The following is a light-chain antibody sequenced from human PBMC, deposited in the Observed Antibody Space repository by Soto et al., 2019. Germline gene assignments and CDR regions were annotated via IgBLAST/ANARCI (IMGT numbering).Light chain of an antibody. CDR1: QSISAW. J-gene: IGKJ2*01. CDR3: HQYHKFPYT. Sequence: DIQMTQSPSTLSAFVEDRVTITCRASQSISAWLAWYQQKPGKAPKLLVYKASTLETGVPSRFSGSGSGTEFTLTISSLQPDDFATYYCHQYHKFPYTFGQGTKLEIK. V-gene: IGKV1-5*03. CDR2: KAS.